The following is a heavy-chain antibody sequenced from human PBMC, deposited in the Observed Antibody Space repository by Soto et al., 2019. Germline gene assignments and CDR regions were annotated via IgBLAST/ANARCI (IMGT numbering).Heavy chain of an antibody. CDR3: AHLPWKQLWPRAPVVY. CDR1: GFTFSDYY. D-gene: IGHD5-18*01. Sequence: PGGSLRLSCAASGFTFSDYYMSWIRQAPGKGLEWVSYISSSSSYTNYADPVKGRFTISRDNAKNSLYLQMTNMDPVDAATYYCAHLPWKQLWPRAPVVYWGQGTPVTVSS. J-gene: IGHJ4*02. V-gene: IGHV3-11*03. CDR2: ISSSSSYT.